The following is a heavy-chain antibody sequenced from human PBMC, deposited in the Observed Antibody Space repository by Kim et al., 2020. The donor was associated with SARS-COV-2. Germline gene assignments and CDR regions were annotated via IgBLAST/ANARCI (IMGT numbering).Heavy chain of an antibody. Sequence: SETLSLTCTVSGGSISSSSYYWGWIRQPPGKGLEWIGSIYYSGSTYYNPSLKSRVTISVDTSKNQFSLKLSSVTAADTAVYYCARRRNWDFDYWGQGTLVTVSS. CDR3: ARRRNWDFDY. J-gene: IGHJ4*02. D-gene: IGHD7-27*01. CDR2: IYYSGST. CDR1: GGSISSSSYY. V-gene: IGHV4-39*01.